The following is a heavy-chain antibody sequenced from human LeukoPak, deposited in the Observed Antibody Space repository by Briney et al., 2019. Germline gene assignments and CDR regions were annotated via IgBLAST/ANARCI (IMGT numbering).Heavy chain of an antibody. CDR1: GFTFSNYG. V-gene: IGHV3-30*02. CDR3: ANGGYDFWSGYPRIDAFDI. J-gene: IGHJ3*02. CDR2: IRYDGSNK. D-gene: IGHD3-3*01. Sequence: GGSLRLSCAASGFTFSNYGMHWVRQAPGKGLEWVAFIRYDGSNKYYADSVKGRFTISRDNSKNTLYLQMNSLRAEDTAVYYCANGGYDFWSGYPRIDAFDIWGQGTMVTVSS.